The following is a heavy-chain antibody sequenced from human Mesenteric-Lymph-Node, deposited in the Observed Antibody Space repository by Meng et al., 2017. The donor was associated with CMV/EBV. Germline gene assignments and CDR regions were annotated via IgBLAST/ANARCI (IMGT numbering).Heavy chain of an antibody. CDR2: IYYSGNT. V-gene: IGHV4-31*02. CDR1: GGSISSGGYY. J-gene: IGHJ5*02. Sequence: TVSGGSISSGGYYWSWIRQHPGKGLEWIGYIYYSGNTYYNPSLKSRVTISMDTSKNQFSLKVTSVTAADTAVYYCARDTLLTSYWFDPWGHGILVTVSS. D-gene: IGHD4/OR15-4a*01. CDR3: ARDTLLTSYWFDP.